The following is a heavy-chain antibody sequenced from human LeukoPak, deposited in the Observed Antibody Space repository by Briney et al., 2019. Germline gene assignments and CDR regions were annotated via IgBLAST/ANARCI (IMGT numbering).Heavy chain of an antibody. CDR1: GFTFSSYW. J-gene: IGHJ4*02. CDR3: ARDLSEYGWFGELYY. V-gene: IGHV3-74*01. Sequence: PGGSLRLSCAASGFTFSSYWMHWVRHAPGKGLVWVSRINSDGSSTNYADSVKGRFTISRDNAKNTLYLQMNSLRAEDTAVHYCARDLSEYGWFGELYYWGQGTLVTVSS. D-gene: IGHD3-10*01. CDR2: INSDGSST.